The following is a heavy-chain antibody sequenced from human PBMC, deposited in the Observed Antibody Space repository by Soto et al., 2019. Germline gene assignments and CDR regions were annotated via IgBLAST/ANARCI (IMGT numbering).Heavy chain of an antibody. D-gene: IGHD3-10*01. Sequence: GGSLRLSCAASGFTFSSYGMHWVRQAPGKGLEWVAVIWYDGSNKYYADSVKGRFTISRDNFKNTLYLQMNSLRAEDTAVYYCARDRESSGYYYYYYYGMDVWGQGTTVTVSS. CDR2: IWYDGSNK. CDR1: GFTFSSYG. J-gene: IGHJ6*02. CDR3: ARDRESSGYYYYYYYGMDV. V-gene: IGHV3-33*01.